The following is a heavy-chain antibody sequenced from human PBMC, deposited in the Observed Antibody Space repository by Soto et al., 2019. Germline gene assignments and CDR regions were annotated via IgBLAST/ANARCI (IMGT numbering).Heavy chain of an antibody. J-gene: IGHJ5*02. V-gene: IGHV1-46*01. D-gene: IGHD2-15*01. CDR1: GYTFTSYG. CDR2: INPSGGST. CDR3: ARDQGCSGGSCYPPVNWFDP. Sequence: ASVKVSCKASGYTFTSYGISWVRQAPGQGLEWMGIINPSGGSTSYAQKFQGRVTMTRDTSTSTVYMELSSLRSEDTAVYYCARDQGCSGGSCYPPVNWFDPWGQGTLVTVSS.